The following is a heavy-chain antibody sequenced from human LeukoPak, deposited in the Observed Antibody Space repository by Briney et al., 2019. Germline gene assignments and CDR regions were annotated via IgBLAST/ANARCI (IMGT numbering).Heavy chain of an antibody. D-gene: IGHD2-8*01. CDR1: GFTFSTYA. CDR2: ISSDGGNK. J-gene: IGHJ4*02. Sequence: PGRSLRLSCAASGFTFSTYAFHRVRQAPGTGLEWVAVISSDGGNKIYADSVKGRFTISRDNSKNTLFLQMNSLRTEDTAVYYCARDPMADFDYWGQGTLVTVSS. V-gene: IGHV3-30*04. CDR3: ARDPMADFDY.